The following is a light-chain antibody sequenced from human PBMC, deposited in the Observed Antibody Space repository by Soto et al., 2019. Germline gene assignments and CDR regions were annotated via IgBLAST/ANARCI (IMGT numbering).Light chain of an antibody. CDR1: ASNIGNNS. CDR2: DDN. CDR3: GTWDTSLPACV. Sequence: QSVLTQPPSVSAAPGQRVTISCSGRASNIGNNSVSWYQQLPGAAPKLLIYDDNNRPSGIPDRFSGSKSGTSATLGITGLQTGDEADYYCGTWDTSLPACVFGPGTKVTVL. J-gene: IGLJ1*01. V-gene: IGLV1-51*01.